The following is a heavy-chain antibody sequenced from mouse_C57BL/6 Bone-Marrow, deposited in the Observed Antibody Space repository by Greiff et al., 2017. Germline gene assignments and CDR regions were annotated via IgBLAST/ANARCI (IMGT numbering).Heavy chain of an antibody. Sequence: QVQLKQPGAELVMPGASVKLSCKASGYTFTSYWMHWVKQRPGQGLEWIGEIDPSDSYTNYNQKFKGKSTLTVDKSSSTAYMQLSSLTSEDSAVYDCARGGRLRFDYWGQGTTLTVSS. CDR1: GYTFTSYW. V-gene: IGHV1-69*01. J-gene: IGHJ2*01. D-gene: IGHD2-4*01. CDR3: ARGGRLRFDY. CDR2: IDPSDSYT.